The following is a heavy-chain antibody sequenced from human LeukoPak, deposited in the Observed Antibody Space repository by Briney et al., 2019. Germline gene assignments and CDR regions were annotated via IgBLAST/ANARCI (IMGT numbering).Heavy chain of an antibody. CDR3: ARRTKYCNDAGSYSDGNWFDP. CDR1: GYSFTNYF. J-gene: IGHJ5*02. Sequence: GESLKTSCRGSGYSFTNYFIAWVRQMPGKGLDWMGIIYPGDSDTRYNPSFQGQVTISADKSISTAYLQWSSLKASDTAMYYCARRTKYCNDAGSYSDGNWFDPWGQGTLVTVFS. CDR2: IYPGDSDT. D-gene: IGHD2-15*01. V-gene: IGHV5-51*01.